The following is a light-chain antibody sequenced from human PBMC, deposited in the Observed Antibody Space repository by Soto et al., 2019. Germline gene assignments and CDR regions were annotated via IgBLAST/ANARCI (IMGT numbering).Light chain of an antibody. CDR3: QERSNWYT. CDR2: DAS. J-gene: IGKJ2*01. V-gene: IGKV3-11*01. CDR1: QSVSSY. Sequence: EIVLTQSPATLSLSPGERVILSCRASQSVSSYVAWYQQKPRQAPRLLIYDASKRAPGIPARFSGSGSGTDFTLTIRRLEPEHFAVYYCQERSNWYTFGQGTKLEIK.